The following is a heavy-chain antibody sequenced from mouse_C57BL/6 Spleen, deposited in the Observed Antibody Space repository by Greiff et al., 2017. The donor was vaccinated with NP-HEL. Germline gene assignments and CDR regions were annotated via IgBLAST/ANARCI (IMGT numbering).Heavy chain of an antibody. CDR3: ASGYGYDGGYFDY. Sequence: VQLQQPGAELVKPGASVKLSCKASGYTFTSYWMHWVKQRPGQGLEWIGMIHPNSGSTNYNEKFKSKATLTVDKSSSTAYMQLSSLTSEDSAVYDCASGYGYDGGYFDYWGQGTTLTVSS. V-gene: IGHV1-64*01. CDR2: IHPNSGST. J-gene: IGHJ2*01. D-gene: IGHD2-2*01. CDR1: GYTFTSYW.